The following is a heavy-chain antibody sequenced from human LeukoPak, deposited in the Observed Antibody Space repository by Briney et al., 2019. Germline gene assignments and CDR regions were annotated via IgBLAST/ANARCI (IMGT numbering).Heavy chain of an antibody. CDR1: GFTFDDYA. CDR2: ISGDGGST. D-gene: IGHD2-21*01. Sequence: PGGSVRLSCAASGFTFDDYAMHWVRQAPGKGLEWVSLISGDGGSTYYADSVKGRFTISRDNSKNSLYLQMNRLRTEDTALYYCAKPPYCGGDCSDYWGQGTLVTVSS. CDR3: AKPPYCGGDCSDY. V-gene: IGHV3-43*02. J-gene: IGHJ4*02.